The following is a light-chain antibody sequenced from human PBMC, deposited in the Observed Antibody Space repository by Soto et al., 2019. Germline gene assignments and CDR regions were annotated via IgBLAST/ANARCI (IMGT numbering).Light chain of an antibody. CDR1: QSVSNN. J-gene: IGKJ2*01. CDR3: QQYDSYRYA. Sequence: EIVMSQSPATLSVSPGERATLSCRASQSVSNNLAWYQQRPGQAPRLLMYGASTMPSGIPARFNGGGSGTDFTLTISSLQSEDFAVYYCQQYDSYRYAFGQGTKVEI. V-gene: IGKV3-15*01. CDR2: GAS.